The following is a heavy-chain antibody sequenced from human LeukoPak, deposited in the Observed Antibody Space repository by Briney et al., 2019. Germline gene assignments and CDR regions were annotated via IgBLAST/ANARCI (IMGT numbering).Heavy chain of an antibody. CDR1: GGSISSYY. V-gene: IGHV4-59*08. CDR3: ARQGDDSSGLGAFDI. D-gene: IGHD3-22*01. Sequence: SETLSLTCTVSGGSISSYYWSWIRQPPGKGLEWIGYIYYGGSNNYSPSLKSRVTISVDRSKNQFSLRLSSVTAADTAVYYCARQGDDSSGLGAFDIWGQGTMVTVSS. CDR2: IYYGGSN. J-gene: IGHJ3*02.